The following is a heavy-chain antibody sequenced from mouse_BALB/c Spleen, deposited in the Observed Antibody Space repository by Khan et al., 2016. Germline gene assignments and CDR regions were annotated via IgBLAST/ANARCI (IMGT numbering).Heavy chain of an antibody. CDR2: IHYSGST. V-gene: IGHV3-1*02. Sequence: VQLKESGPDLVKPSQSLSLTCTVTGYSITSGYSWHWIRQFPGNKMEWMGYIHYSGSTNYNPSLKSRISITRDTSENQFFMQLNSVTTEDTATDYCASYGNYCGTWWYFDVWGAGTTVTVSS. D-gene: IGHD2-1*01. J-gene: IGHJ1*01. CDR1: GYSITSGYS. CDR3: ASYGNYCGTWWYFDV.